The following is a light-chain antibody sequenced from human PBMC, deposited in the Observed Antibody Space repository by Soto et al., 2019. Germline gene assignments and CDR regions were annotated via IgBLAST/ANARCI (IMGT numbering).Light chain of an antibody. J-gene: IGKJ1*01. CDR2: AAS. CDR3: QQSYSTPQT. Sequence: DIQMTQSPSSLSASIRDRVTITCRASQSIRNYLNWYQQKPGKAPKLLIYAASSLQSGVPSRFSGSGSGTDFTLTISSLQPEDFATYYCQQSYSTPQTFGQGTKVDI. V-gene: IGKV1-39*01. CDR1: QSIRNY.